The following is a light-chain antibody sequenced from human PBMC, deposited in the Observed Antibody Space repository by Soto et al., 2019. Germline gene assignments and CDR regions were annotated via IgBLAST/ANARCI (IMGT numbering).Light chain of an antibody. CDR3: QQYKSYST. V-gene: IGKV1-5*03. CDR2: GAS. CDR1: QSINSW. Sequence: DIQMTQSPSSLFASVGDRVTITCRASQSINSWLAWYQQKPGKAPQVLIYGASSLESGVPSRISGSGSGTEFTLTISSLQPDDFATYYCQQYKSYSTFGQGTKVEIK. J-gene: IGKJ1*01.